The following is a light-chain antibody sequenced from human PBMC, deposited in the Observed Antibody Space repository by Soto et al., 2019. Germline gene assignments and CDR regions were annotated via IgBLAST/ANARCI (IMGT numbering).Light chain of an antibody. J-gene: IGKJ4*01. CDR3: QQYGSSIT. Sequence: ILFAQSPGTLCLSAGEGATLSCRASQSVSSSYLAWYQRKPGQAPRTVIYGASITATGIPDRFSGSGSGTDFTLRISRLEPEDEAVYYCQQYGSSITFGGGTKVDIK. CDR1: QSVSSSY. CDR2: GAS. V-gene: IGKV3-20*01.